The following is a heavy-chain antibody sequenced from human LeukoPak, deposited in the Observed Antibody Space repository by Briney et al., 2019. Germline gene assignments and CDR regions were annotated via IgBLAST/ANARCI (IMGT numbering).Heavy chain of an antibody. D-gene: IGHD3-3*01. Sequence: SVKVSCKASGGTFSSYAISWVRQAPGQGLEWMGGIIPIFGTANYAQKFQGRVTMTRDMSTSTVYMELSSLRSEDTAVYYCARVIRGPVLEYMDVWGKGTTVTVSS. CDR3: ARVIRGPVLEYMDV. J-gene: IGHJ6*03. CDR1: GGTFSSYA. V-gene: IGHV1-69*05. CDR2: IIPIFGTA.